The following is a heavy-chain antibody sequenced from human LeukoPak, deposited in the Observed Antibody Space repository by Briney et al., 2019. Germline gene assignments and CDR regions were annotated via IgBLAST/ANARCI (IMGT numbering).Heavy chain of an antibody. J-gene: IGHJ4*02. V-gene: IGHV1-46*01. Sequence: ASVKVSCKASGYTFTRYYMHWVRQAPGQGLEWMGIINPSGGSTSYAQKFQGRVTMTRDTSTSTVYMELSSLRSEDTAVYYCARDGCSGGSCYTFDYWGQGTLVTVSS. CDR1: GYTFTRYY. CDR2: INPSGGST. CDR3: ARDGCSGGSCYTFDY. D-gene: IGHD2-15*01.